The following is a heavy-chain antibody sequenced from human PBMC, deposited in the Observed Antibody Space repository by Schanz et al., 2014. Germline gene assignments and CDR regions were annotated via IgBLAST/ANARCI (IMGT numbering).Heavy chain of an antibody. CDR2: ISGSSIHK. CDR1: GFTFSDYY. V-gene: IGHV3-11*03. J-gene: IGHJ6*02. CDR3: ARFLARYQYYGVDV. D-gene: IGHD3-3*01. Sequence: VQLLESGGGLVRPGGSLRLSCAASGFTFSDYYMTWIRQAPGKGLEWVSHISGSSIHKNYADSVKGRFSISRDNGETSVYLQINSLRVEDTAVYYCARFLARYQYYGVDVWGQGTTVIVSS.